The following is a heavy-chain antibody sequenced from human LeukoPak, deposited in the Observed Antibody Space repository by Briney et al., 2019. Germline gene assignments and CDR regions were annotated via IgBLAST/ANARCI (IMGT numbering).Heavy chain of an antibody. D-gene: IGHD1-1*01. CDR1: GFTFSDYY. CDR3: ARVGRNWPFSY. J-gene: IGHJ4*02. V-gene: IGHV3-11*06. CDR2: ISGSSSET. Sequence: PGGSLRLSCAASGFTFSDYYMSWIRQAPGKGLEWVSYISGSSSETNHADSVKGRFTISRDNAKKSLYLQMNSLTAEDTAVYYCARVGRNWPFSYWGQGTLVTVSS.